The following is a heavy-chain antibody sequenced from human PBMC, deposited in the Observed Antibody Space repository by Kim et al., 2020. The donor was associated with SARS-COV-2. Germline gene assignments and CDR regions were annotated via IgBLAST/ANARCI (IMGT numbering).Heavy chain of an antibody. Sequence: GGSLRLSCAASGFAFDGYGMSWVRQTPGKGLEWVSGINRDSGSRCYADVVRGRFTISRDNAKRSLYMQINGVRVEHTALYYWVGSYAGGAFDLWGQGRLVTVSS. V-gene: IGHV3-20*04. CDR1: GFAFDGYG. CDR2: INRDSGSR. D-gene: IGHD3-16*01. J-gene: IGHJ4*02. CDR3: VGSYAGGAFDL.